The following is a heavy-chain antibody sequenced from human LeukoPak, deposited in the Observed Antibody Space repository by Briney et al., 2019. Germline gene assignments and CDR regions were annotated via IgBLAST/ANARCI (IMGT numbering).Heavy chain of an antibody. CDR3: ARHSGVWGSYRCIPPWFDP. J-gene: IGHJ5*02. CDR1: GGSFSGYY. CDR2: INHSGST. V-gene: IGHV4-34*01. Sequence: SETLSLTCAVYGGSFSGYYWSWIRQPPGKGLEWIGEINHSGSTNYNPSLKSRVTISVDTSKNQFSLKLSSVTAADTAVYYCARHSGVWGSYRCIPPWFDPWGQGTLVTVSS. D-gene: IGHD3-16*02.